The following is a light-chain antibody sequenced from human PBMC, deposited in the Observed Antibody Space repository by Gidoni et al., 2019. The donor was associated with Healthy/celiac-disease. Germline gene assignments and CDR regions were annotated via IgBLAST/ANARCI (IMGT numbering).Light chain of an antibody. CDR2: DAS. Sequence: DILLTQSPATLSLSPGERPTLSCTARQSVSSYLTWYQQKPGQAPRRLIYDASNRATGIPARFSGSGSGTDFTLNISSLEPEDVAVYYCQQRSNWPPYTFGQGTKLEIK. V-gene: IGKV3-11*01. CDR1: QSVSSY. CDR3: QQRSNWPPYT. J-gene: IGKJ2*01.